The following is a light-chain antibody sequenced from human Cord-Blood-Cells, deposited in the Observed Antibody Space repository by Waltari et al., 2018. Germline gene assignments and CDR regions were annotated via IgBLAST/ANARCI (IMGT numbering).Light chain of an antibody. J-gene: IGLJ1*01. CDR3: SSDTSSSNYV. CDR2: DVS. Sequence: QSALTQPASVSGSPGQSITISCTGTSSDVGGYNHVSWYQQHPGKAPKLMIYDVSTRPSGVSSRFSGSKSGNTAPLTISGLHAEEEADYCCSSDTSSSNYVFGAGTKVTVL. CDR1: SSDVGGYNH. V-gene: IGLV2-14*03.